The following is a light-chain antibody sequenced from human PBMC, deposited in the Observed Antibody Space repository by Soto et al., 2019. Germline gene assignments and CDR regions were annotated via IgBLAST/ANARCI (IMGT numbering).Light chain of an antibody. CDR2: GAS. CDR3: QEYGSSTHT. CDR1: QSVSSSY. Sequence: EIVLTQSPGTLSLSPGERATLSRRASQSVSSSYLAWYQQKPGQPPRLLIYGASNRATGIPDRFSGGVSGRYFALTISRLEPEEFAVYFCQEYGSSTHTSGHGTKVEIK. J-gene: IGKJ2*01. V-gene: IGKV3-20*01.